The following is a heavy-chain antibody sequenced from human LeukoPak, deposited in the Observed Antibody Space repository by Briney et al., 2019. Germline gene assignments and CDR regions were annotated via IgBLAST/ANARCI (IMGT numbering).Heavy chain of an antibody. D-gene: IGHD3-3*01. J-gene: IGHJ4*02. Sequence: PSETLSLTCAVYGGPFSGYYWSWIRQPPGKGLEWIGEINHSGSTNYNPSLKSRVTISVDTSKNQFSLKLSSVTAADTAVYYCARHPYDFWSGYPFDYWGQGTLVTVSS. CDR3: ARHPYDFWSGYPFDY. V-gene: IGHV4-34*01. CDR2: INHSGST. CDR1: GGPFSGYY.